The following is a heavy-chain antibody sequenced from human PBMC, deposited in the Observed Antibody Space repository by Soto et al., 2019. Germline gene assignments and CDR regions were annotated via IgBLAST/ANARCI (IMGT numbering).Heavy chain of an antibody. CDR3: TIENIETSERLYDVCEI. V-gene: IGHV1-2*02. Sequence: ASVKVSCKTSGYTFTDYYTHWVRQAPGQGLEWMGWMNPKSGGAYFAQKFQGRVTLTRDTSIGTAYIEVNSLTSDETAVYFCTIENIETSERLYDVCEIWGKVTQV. J-gene: IGHJ3*02. CDR2: MNPKSGGA. D-gene: IGHD2-15*01. CDR1: GYTFTDYY.